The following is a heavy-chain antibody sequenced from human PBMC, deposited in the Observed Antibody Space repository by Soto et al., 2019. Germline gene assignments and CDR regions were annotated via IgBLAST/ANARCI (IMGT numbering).Heavy chain of an antibody. D-gene: IGHD4-17*01. V-gene: IGHV4-59*01. CDR3: ARDYEGDDYGGNRRFDY. Sequence: SETLSLTCTVSGGSISSYYWSWIRQPPGKGLEWIGYIYYSGSTNYNPSLKSRGPISVDTSKNHFSLKLSSVTAADTAVYYCARDYEGDDYGGNRRFDYWGQGTLVTVSS. CDR2: IYYSGST. J-gene: IGHJ4*02. CDR1: GGSISSYY.